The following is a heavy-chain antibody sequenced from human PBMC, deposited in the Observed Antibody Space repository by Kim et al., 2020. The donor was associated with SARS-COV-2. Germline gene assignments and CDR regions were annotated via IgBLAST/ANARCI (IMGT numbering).Heavy chain of an antibody. V-gene: IGHV1-46*01. D-gene: IGHD6-13*01. J-gene: IGHJ4*02. Sequence: SYAQRFQGRVTMSRDTSTSTVYMGLSSLRSEDTAVYYCARESKYSSSWYEYWGQGTLVTVSS. CDR3: ARESKYSSSWYEY.